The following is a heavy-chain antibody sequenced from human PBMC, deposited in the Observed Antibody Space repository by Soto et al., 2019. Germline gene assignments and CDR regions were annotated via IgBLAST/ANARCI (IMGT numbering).Heavy chain of an antibody. CDR1: GFTFSSYW. Sequence: PGGSLRLSCGASGFTFSSYWIHWVRQAPGKGLVWVSRINSDGSSTSYADSVKGRFTISRDNAKNTLYLQMNSLRAEDTAVYYCARALGNYYYYGMDVWGQGTTVTVSS. D-gene: IGHD1-26*01. V-gene: IGHV3-74*01. J-gene: IGHJ6*02. CDR2: INSDGSST. CDR3: ARALGNYYYYGMDV.